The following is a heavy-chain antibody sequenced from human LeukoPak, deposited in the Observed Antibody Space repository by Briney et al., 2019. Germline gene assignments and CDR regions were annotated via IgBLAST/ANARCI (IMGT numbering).Heavy chain of an antibody. Sequence: GGSLRLSCAASGFPFSTYAMSWVRQAPGKGLEWVSVLYSDGRTYYADSVKGRFTISRDTSKNTLYLQVNSLRAEDTAIYYCARGGGYYPIDYWGQGTLVTVSS. CDR1: GFPFSTYA. J-gene: IGHJ4*02. V-gene: IGHV3-23*01. CDR3: ARGGGYYPIDY. D-gene: IGHD1-26*01. CDR2: LYSDGRT.